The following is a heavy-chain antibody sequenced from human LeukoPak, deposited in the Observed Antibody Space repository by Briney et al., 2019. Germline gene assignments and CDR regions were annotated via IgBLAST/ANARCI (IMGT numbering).Heavy chain of an antibody. J-gene: IGHJ5*02. V-gene: IGHV1-2*04. CDR1: GYTFTGYY. CDR2: INPNSGGT. Sequence: ASVKVSCKASGYTFTGYYMHWVRQAPGQGLEWMGWINPNSGGTNYAQKFQGWVTMTRDTSISTAYMELSRLRSDDTAVYYCARDQEGKRIWFDPWGQGTLVTVSS. CDR3: ARDQEGKRIWFDP.